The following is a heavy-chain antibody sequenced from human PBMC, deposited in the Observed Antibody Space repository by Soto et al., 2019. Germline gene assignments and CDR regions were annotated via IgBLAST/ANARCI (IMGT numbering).Heavy chain of an antibody. CDR3: ARDLVDCACDEVSQYYGMDV. CDR1: GGSIKTGGHY. Sequence: SETLSLTCSVSGGSIKTGGHYWSWIRQPPGKGLDWIGYIYYTGSTYYNTSLTSRVIMSVETSQHQFSLNLTYLTAADSAPHFCARDLVDCACDEVSQYYGMDVWGQGTRGTVSS. CDR2: IYYTGST. J-gene: IGHJ6*02. V-gene: IGHV4-30-4*01. D-gene: IGHD2-21*02.